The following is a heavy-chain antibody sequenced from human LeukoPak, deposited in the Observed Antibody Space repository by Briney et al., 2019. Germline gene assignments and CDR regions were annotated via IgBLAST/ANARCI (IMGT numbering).Heavy chain of an antibody. CDR2: IYYTGST. V-gene: IGHV4-59*01. Sequence: SETLSLTCTVSGGSITSYYWTWIRQPPGEGLEWIGYIYYTGSTNYNPSLKSRVTLSVDTSNNEVSLKLRSVPAADTAVYYCARVGVEVELATFDYWGRGTLVAVSS. CDR3: ARVGVEVELATFDY. D-gene: IGHD5-24*01. J-gene: IGHJ4*02. CDR1: GGSITSYY.